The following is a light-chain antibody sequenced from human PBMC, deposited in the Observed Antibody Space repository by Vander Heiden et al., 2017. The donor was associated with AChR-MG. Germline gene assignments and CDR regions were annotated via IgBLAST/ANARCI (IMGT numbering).Light chain of an antibody. CDR2: WAS. Sequence: DIVMTQSPDSLAVSLGERATINCKSSQSVLYSSNNKNYLAWYQQKPGQPPKLLIYWASTRESGVPDRFSGSGSGTDFTPTISSLQAEDVAGYYCQHLRTFGQGTKVEIK. CDR3: QHLRT. CDR1: QSVLYSSNNKNY. V-gene: IGKV4-1*01. J-gene: IGKJ1*01.